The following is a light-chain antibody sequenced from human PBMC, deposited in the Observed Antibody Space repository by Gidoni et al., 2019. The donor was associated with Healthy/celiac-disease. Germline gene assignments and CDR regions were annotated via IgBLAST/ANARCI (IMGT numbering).Light chain of an antibody. V-gene: IGKV3-20*01. Sequence: EIVLTHSPGTRSLPPGERATLSCRASQSVSSSYLAWYQQKPGQAPRLLIYGASSRATGIPDRFSGSGSGTDFTLTISRLEPEDFAVYYCQQYGSSPWTFGQGTKVEIK. CDR3: QQYGSSPWT. CDR2: GAS. J-gene: IGKJ1*01. CDR1: QSVSSSY.